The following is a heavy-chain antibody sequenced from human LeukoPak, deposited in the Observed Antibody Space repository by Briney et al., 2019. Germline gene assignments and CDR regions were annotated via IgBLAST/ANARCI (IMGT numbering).Heavy chain of an antibody. V-gene: IGHV4-38-2*02. Sequence: PSETLSLTCTVSGYSISSGYYWGWIRQPPGKGLEWIGSIYHSGSTYYNPTLKSRVTISVDTFKNQFSLKLSSVTAADTAVYYCARNYDSSGYYFDAFDIWGQGTMVTVSS. CDR2: IYHSGST. CDR3: ARNYDSSGYYFDAFDI. D-gene: IGHD3-22*01. CDR1: GYSISSGYY. J-gene: IGHJ3*02.